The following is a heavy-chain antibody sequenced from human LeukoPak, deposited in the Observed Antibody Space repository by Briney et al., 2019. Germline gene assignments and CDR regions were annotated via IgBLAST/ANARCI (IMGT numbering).Heavy chain of an antibody. CDR1: GGTFSSYA. J-gene: IGHJ6*02. CDR3: ASGDITMVRGVLLQNYYYGMDV. Sequence: ASVKVSCKASGGTFSSYAISWVRQAPGQGLEWMGGIIPIFGTANYAQKFQGRVTITADESTSTAYMELSSLRSEDTAVYYCASGDITMVRGVLLQNYYYGMDVWGQGTTVTVSS. CDR2: IIPIFGTA. D-gene: IGHD3-10*01. V-gene: IGHV1-69*13.